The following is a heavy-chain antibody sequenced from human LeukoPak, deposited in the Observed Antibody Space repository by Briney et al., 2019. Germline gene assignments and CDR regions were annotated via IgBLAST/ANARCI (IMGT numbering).Heavy chain of an antibody. D-gene: IGHD5-18*01. V-gene: IGHV4-61*02. J-gene: IGHJ4*02. CDR2: IYTSGST. CDR3: ARVDTAMVFDY. CDR1: GGSISSGSYY. Sequence: PSETLSLTCTVSGGSISSGSYYWSWLRQPAGKGLEWIGRIYTSGSTNYNPSLKSRVTISVDTSKNQFSLKLSSVTAADTAVYYCARVDTAMVFDYWGQGTLVTVSS.